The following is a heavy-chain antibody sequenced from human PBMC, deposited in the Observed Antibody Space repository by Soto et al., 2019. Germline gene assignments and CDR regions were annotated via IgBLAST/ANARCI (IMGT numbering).Heavy chain of an antibody. CDR1: GGSISSSSYY. J-gene: IGHJ3*02. CDR3: ARRAAYDDVWGSYRYGAFDI. CDR2: IYYSGST. V-gene: IGHV4-39*01. Sequence: PSETLSLTCTVSGGSISSSSYYWGWIRQPPGKGLEWIGSIYYSGSTYYNPSLKSRVTISVDTSKNQFSLKLSSVTAADTAVYYCARRAAYDDVWGSYRYGAFDIWGQGTMVTVSS. D-gene: IGHD3-16*02.